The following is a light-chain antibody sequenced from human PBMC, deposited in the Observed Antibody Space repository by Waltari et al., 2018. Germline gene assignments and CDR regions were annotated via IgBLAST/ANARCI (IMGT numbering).Light chain of an antibody. Sequence: QLVLTQSPSASASLGDSVKLTCTLSSGHSSYSSYSIAWHQQQPGKGPRFLMKLNSDGSHKRGDGIPVRFSGSSSGAERYLTISSLQSADEADYYCQTWGAGFQIFGGGTKLAVL. V-gene: IGLV4-69*01. J-gene: IGLJ2*01. CDR3: QTWGAGFQI. CDR1: SGHSSYSSYS. CDR2: LNSDGSH.